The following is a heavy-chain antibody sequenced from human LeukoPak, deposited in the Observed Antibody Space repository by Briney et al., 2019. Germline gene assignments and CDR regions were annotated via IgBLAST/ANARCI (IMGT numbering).Heavy chain of an antibody. CDR1: GYIFTAYY. J-gene: IGHJ4*02. CDR2: INPNSGGT. D-gene: IGHD3-9*01. V-gene: IGHV1-2*02. Sequence: ASVKVSCKASGYIFTAYYMHWVRQAPGQGLEWMGWINPNSGGTNYAQKFQGRVTMTRDTSISTAYMELSRLRSDDTAVYYCARGVYDILTGYFHYFDYWGQGTLVTVSS. CDR3: ARGVYDILTGYFHYFDY.